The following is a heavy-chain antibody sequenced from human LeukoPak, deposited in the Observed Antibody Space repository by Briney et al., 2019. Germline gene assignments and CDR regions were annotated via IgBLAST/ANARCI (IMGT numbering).Heavy chain of an antibody. V-gene: IGHV3-11*04. J-gene: IGHJ4*02. CDR2: ISSSGSTI. CDR3: AKDPAFGFCSGGSCHPYY. Sequence: GGSLRLSCAASGFTFSDYYMSWIRQAPGKGLEWVSYISSSGSTIYYADSVKGRFTISRDNSKNTLYLQMNSLRAEDTAVYYCAKDPAFGFCSGGSCHPYYWGQGTLVTVSS. D-gene: IGHD2-15*01. CDR1: GFTFSDYY.